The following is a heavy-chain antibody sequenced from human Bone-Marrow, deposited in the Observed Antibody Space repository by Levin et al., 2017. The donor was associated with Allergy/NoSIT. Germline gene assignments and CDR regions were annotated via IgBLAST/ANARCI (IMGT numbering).Heavy chain of an antibody. D-gene: IGHD2/OR15-2a*01. V-gene: IGHV4-34*01. CDR2: INHSGST. Sequence: RASETLSLTCAVYGGSFSGFYWTWIRQPPGKGLEWIGEINHSGSTTYNPSLKSRVTLSVDTSKNQISPNVRSVTAADTAVYYCARGRSRIMFDPWGQGTLVTVSS. CDR3: ARGRSRIMFDP. J-gene: IGHJ5*02. CDR1: GGSFSGFY.